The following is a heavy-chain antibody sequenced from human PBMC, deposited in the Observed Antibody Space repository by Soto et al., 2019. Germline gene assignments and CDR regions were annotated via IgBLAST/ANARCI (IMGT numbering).Heavy chain of an antibody. CDR1: GGSISSSNW. CDR3: ARVVGNFYDDSPTGPFDY. J-gene: IGHJ4*02. Sequence: PSETLSLTCAVSGGSISSSNWWSWVRQPPGKGLEWIGEISHSGSTNYNVSLRSRVTISVDKSKNQFSLKLNSVTAADTAVYYCARVVGNFYDDSPTGPFDYWGQGPLVTVSS. D-gene: IGHD3-22*01. CDR2: ISHSGST. V-gene: IGHV4-4*02.